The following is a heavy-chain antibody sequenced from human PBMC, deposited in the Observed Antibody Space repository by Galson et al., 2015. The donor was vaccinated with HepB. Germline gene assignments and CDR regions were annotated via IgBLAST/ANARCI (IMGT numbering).Heavy chain of an antibody. D-gene: IGHD1-1*01. V-gene: IGHV3-21*01. Sequence: SLRLSCAASGFTFSSYSMNWVRQAPGKGLEWVSSISSSSSYIYYADSVKGRFTISRDNAKNSLYLQMNSLRAEDTAVYYCARELGADIGNWNYFDYWGQGTLVTVSS. J-gene: IGHJ4*02. CDR3: ARELGADIGNWNYFDY. CDR2: ISSSSSYI. CDR1: GFTFSSYS.